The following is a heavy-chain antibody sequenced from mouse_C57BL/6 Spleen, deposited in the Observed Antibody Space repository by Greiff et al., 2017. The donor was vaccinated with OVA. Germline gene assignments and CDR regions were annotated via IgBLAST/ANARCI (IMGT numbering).Heavy chain of an antibody. CDR3: ASIYYGTEGYAMDY. D-gene: IGHD1-1*01. V-gene: IGHV1-69*01. CDR1: GYTFTSYW. CDR2: IDPSDSYT. J-gene: IGHJ4*01. Sequence: QVQLKQPGAELVMPGASVKLSCKASGYTFTSYWMHWVKQRPGQGLEWIGEIDPSDSYTNYNQKFKGKSTLTVDKSSSTAYMQLSSLTSEDSAVYYCASIYYGTEGYAMDYWGQGTSVTVSS.